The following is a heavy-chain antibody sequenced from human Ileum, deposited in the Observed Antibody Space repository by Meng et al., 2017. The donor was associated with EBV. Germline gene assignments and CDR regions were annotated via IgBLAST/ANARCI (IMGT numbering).Heavy chain of an antibody. CDR2: IYHHGTT. J-gene: IGHJ5*02. CDR1: GGSSSRSKC. D-gene: IGHD3-22*01. V-gene: IGHV4-4*02. Sequence: QGPPQESGPSLVKPSGTVSLTCAVSGGSSSRSKCCIWVRQSPVPELEWIGQIYHHGTTNYNPSLKSRVTISVDTSKNKFFLNLPSLTAADTAVYYCARFDSSGYYFGGWFDPWGQGILVTVSS. CDR3: ARFDSSGYYFGGWFDP.